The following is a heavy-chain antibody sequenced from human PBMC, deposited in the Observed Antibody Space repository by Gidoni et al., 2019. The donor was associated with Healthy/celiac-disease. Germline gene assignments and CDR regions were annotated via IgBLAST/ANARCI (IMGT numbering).Heavy chain of an antibody. CDR3: AREERLATAGHFDY. J-gene: IGHJ4*02. V-gene: IGHV1-69*08. CDR1: GGPFSSYT. D-gene: IGHD3-3*02. CDR2: IIPILGIA. Sequence: QVQLVQSGAEVRKPGSSVQVSCKAFGGPFSSYTISGVRQDPGQGLEWMGRIIPILGIANYAQKFQGRVTITADKSTSTAYMELSSLRSEDTAVYYCAREERLATAGHFDYWGQGTLVTVSS.